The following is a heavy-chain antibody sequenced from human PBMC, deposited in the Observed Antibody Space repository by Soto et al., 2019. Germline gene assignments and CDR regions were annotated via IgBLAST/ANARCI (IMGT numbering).Heavy chain of an antibody. V-gene: IGHV1-18*01. CDR2: ISAYNGNT. CDR1: GYTFTSYG. J-gene: IGHJ4*02. D-gene: IGHD3-9*01. CDR3: ARDIAILTGYYDRLLDY. Sequence: QVQLVQSGAEVKKPGASVKVSCKASGYTFTSYGISWVRQAPGQGLEWMGWISAYNGNTNYAQKLQGRVTMTTDTSTSTGYMELRSLRSDATAVYYCARDIAILTGYYDRLLDYWGQGTLVTVSS.